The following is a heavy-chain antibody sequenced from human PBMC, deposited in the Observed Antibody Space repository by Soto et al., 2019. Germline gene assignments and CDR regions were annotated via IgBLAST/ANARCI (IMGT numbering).Heavy chain of an antibody. Sequence: GSGPTLGNHTQTLTLTCTFSGFSLSTSRMCVSWIRQPPGKALEWLARIDWDDDKRYSPSLKSRLTITKDTSKNQVVLTMTNMDPVDTATYYCAHRAEHIVVVTAIVNDAFDIWGQGTMVTVSS. CDR2: IDWDDDK. CDR1: GFSLSTSRMC. CDR3: AHRAEHIVVVTAIVNDAFDI. D-gene: IGHD2-21*02. V-gene: IGHV2-5*08. J-gene: IGHJ3*02.